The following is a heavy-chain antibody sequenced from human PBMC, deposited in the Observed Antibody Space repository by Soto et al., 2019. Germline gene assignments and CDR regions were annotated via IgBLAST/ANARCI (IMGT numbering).Heavy chain of an antibody. CDR2: ISAYNDNT. D-gene: IGHD3-22*01. V-gene: IGHV1-18*01. Sequence: ASVKVSCKASGYTFISYGISWVRQAPGQGFEWMGWISAYNDNTNHAQKFQGRVTMTTDTSTSTAYMELRSLRSDDTAVYFCARDYGNGHYREDVWLDPWGQGTLVTVSS. CDR1: GYTFISYG. CDR3: ARDYGNGHYREDVWLDP. J-gene: IGHJ5*02.